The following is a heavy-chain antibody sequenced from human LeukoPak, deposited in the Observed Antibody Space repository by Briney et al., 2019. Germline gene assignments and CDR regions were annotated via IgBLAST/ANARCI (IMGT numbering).Heavy chain of an antibody. J-gene: IGHJ3*01. V-gene: IGHV3-23*01. CDR1: KFTFNNYA. CDR2: ISESGRTT. Sequence: QSGGSLRLSCVASKFTFNNYALHWVRQAPGKGLDWVSGISESGRTTYYADSVKGCFVISRDNSNKILYLQMNSLRGEDTAIYYCARKTSFYLTFDSWGQGTKVAVSS. CDR3: ARKTSFYLTFDS. D-gene: IGHD3-16*02.